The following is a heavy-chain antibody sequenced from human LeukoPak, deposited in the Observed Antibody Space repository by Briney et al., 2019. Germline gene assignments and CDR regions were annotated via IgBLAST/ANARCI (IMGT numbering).Heavy chain of an antibody. Sequence: PGGSLRLSCEASGFTFKNAWMIWVRQAPGKGPEWVGRIKSTRDGGATEYAAPVKGRFTISRDDSKNTVYLQMSSLITDDTGVYYFTTALNFAILTVLYSLILAFDVWGQGTLVPASS. J-gene: IGHJ3*01. V-gene: IGHV3-15*01. CDR1: GFTFKNAW. CDR2: IKSTRDGGAT. D-gene: IGHD3-9*01. CDR3: TTALNFAILTVLYSLILAFDV.